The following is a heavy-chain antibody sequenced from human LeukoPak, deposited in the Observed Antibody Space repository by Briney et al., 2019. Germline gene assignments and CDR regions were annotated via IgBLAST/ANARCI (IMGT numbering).Heavy chain of an antibody. V-gene: IGHV1-8*03. CDR3: ARGEGWVVVVPADPGSAGFDP. Sequence: GASVKVSCKASGYTFTSYDINWVRQATGQGLEWMGWMNPNSGNTGYAQKFQGRVTITRNTSISTAYMELSSLRSEDTAVYYCARGEGWVVVVPADPGSAGFDPWGQGTLVTVSS. J-gene: IGHJ5*02. CDR2: MNPNSGNT. CDR1: GYTFTSYD. D-gene: IGHD2-2*01.